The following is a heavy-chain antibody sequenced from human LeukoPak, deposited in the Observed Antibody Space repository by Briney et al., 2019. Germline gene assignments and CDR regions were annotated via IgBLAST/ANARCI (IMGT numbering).Heavy chain of an antibody. Sequence: GGSLRLSCAASGFTYSSYAMSLVRQAAGKGLEWVSAISGSGGSTYYADSVKGRFTISRDNAKNSLYLQMNSLRAEDTAVYYCARELTTVTPWGQGTLVTVSS. V-gene: IGHV3-23*01. CDR2: ISGSGGST. D-gene: IGHD4-17*01. J-gene: IGHJ5*02. CDR3: ARELTTVTP. CDR1: GFTYSSYA.